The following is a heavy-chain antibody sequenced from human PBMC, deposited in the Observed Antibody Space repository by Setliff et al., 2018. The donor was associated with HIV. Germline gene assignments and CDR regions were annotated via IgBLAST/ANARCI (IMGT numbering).Heavy chain of an antibody. D-gene: IGHD2-21*02. CDR3: ARGGLGFLDWCLPYS. J-gene: IGHJ4*02. CDR2: ISGLTGEV. Sequence: ASVKVSCKASGYDFSSYSMMWVRQTPGQGLEWLGWISGLTGEVRLAKEFQGRVTLTTSAYTAYMELKSLRSEDRGVYYCARGGLGFLDWCLPYSWVQGTLVTVSS. V-gene: IGHV1-18*04. CDR1: GYDFSSYS.